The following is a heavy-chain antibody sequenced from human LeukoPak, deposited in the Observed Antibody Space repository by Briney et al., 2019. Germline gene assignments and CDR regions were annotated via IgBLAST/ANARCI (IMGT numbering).Heavy chain of an antibody. CDR3: ARWDLEWLYFDY. CDR2: IYYSGST. D-gene: IGHD3-3*01. J-gene: IGHJ4*02. V-gene: IGHV4-39*07. Sequence: PSETLSLTCTVSGGSISSSSYYWGWIRQPPGKGLEWIGSIYYSGSTYYNPSLKSRVTISVDTSKNQFSLKLSSVTAADTAVYYCARWDLEWLYFDYWGQGTLVTVSS. CDR1: GGSISSSSYY.